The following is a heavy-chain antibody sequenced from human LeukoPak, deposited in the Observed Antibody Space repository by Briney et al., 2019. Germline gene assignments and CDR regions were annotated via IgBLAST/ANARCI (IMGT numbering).Heavy chain of an antibody. CDR3: ARCHSSSWYITETRFDY. Sequence: ASVKVSCKASGGTFSSYAISWVRQAPGQGLEWMGGIIPIFGTANYAQKFQGRVTITADESTSTAYMELSSLRSEDTAVYYCARCHSSSWYITETRFDYWGQGTLVTVSS. CDR2: IIPIFGTA. J-gene: IGHJ4*02. CDR1: GGTFSSYA. D-gene: IGHD6-13*01. V-gene: IGHV1-69*13.